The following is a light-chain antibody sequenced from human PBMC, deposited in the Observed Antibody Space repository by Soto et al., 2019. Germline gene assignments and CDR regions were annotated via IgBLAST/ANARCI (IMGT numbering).Light chain of an antibody. Sequence: AIQMTQSPSSLSASVGDRVIITCRASQAIRTELGWYQQRPGKAPKLLIYGTSNLQSGVPSRFSGSGSGTDVTLTINGLQPEDFATYYCLQDDSYPRTFGQGTKVDVK. CDR1: QAIRTE. V-gene: IGKV1-6*01. J-gene: IGKJ1*01. CDR2: GTS. CDR3: LQDDSYPRT.